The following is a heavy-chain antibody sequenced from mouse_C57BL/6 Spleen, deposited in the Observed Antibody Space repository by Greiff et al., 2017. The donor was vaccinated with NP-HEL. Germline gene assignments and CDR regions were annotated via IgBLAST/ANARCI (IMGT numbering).Heavy chain of an antibody. CDR1: GYTFTSYN. CDR3: ARMEGYDGGYAMDY. Sequence: LQQSGAELVRPGASVKMSCKASGYTFTSYNMHWVKQTPRQGLEWIGAIYPGNGDTSYIQKFKGKATLTVDKSSSTAYMQLSSLTSEDSAVYFCARMEGYDGGYAMDYWGQGTSVTVSS. CDR2: IYPGNGDT. D-gene: IGHD2-2*01. V-gene: IGHV1-12*01. J-gene: IGHJ4*01.